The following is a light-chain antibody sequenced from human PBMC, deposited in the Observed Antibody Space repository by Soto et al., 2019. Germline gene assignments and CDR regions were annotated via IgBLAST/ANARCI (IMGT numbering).Light chain of an antibody. CDR3: QQLKTYPLT. Sequence: DIQLTQSPSFLFASVGDRVTITCRASQGISSYLAWYQQRAGKAPKFLMYAAPTLQNGVPSRFSGSGSGTEFALTISSLQPEDFATYYCQQLKTYPLTFGGGTKVEI. V-gene: IGKV1-9*01. CDR2: AAP. J-gene: IGKJ4*01. CDR1: QGISSY.